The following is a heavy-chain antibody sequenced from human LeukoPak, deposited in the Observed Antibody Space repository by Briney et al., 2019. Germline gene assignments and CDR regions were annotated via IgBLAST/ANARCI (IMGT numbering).Heavy chain of an antibody. J-gene: IGHJ4*02. V-gene: IGHV3-23*01. CDR1: GFTFSSYA. CDR3: AKDRDYSGSYGYFDY. CDR2: ISGSGGST. Sequence: GGSLRLSCAASGFTFSSYAMSWVRQTPGKGLEWVSAISGSGGSTYYADSVKGRFTISRDNSKNTLYLQMNSLRAEDTAVYYCAKDRDYSGSYGYFDYWGQGTLVTVSS. D-gene: IGHD1-26*01.